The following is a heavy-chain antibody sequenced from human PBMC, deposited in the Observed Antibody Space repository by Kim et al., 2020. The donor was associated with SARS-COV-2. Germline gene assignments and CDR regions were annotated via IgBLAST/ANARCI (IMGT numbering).Heavy chain of an antibody. V-gene: IGHV3-23*01. Sequence: GGSLRLSCAVSGFTISNYALSWVRQAPGKGLEWVSSISASGGSTNYADSVKGRFTISRDNSKNTLYLQINSLRVEDSAVYYCAKNGQRSDSSACDHWGQGTLVTVSS. CDR1: GFTISNYA. D-gene: IGHD3-22*01. CDR3: AKNGQRSDSSACDH. J-gene: IGHJ4*02. CDR2: ISASGGST.